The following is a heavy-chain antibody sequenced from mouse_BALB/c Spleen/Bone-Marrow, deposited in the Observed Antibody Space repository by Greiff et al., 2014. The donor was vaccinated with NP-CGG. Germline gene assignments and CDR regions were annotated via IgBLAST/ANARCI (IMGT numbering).Heavy chain of an antibody. J-gene: IGHJ2*01. CDR1: GFNIKDTY. V-gene: IGHV14-3*02. CDR2: IDPENGNI. Sequence: EVQRVESGAELVRPGASVKLSCTASGFNIKDTYIHWVKRRPEQGLEWIGRIDPENGNIKYDPKFQVKATITADTSSYTAYLQLSSLTSEDTAVYYCTRRGFDFWGQGTTLTVSS. CDR3: TRRGFDF.